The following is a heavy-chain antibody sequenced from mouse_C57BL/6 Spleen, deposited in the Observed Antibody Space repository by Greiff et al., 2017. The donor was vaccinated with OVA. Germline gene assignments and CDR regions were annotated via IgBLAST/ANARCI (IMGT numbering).Heavy chain of an antibody. Sequence: VQLQQSGPELVKPGASVKMSCKASGYTFTDYNMHWVKQSHGKSLEWIGYINPNNGGTSYNQKFKGKATLTVNKSSSTAYMELRSLTSEDSAVYYCARTNYSSPGAMDYWGQGTSVTVSS. D-gene: IGHD2-5*01. CDR2: INPNNGGT. J-gene: IGHJ4*01. CDR3: ARTNYSSPGAMDY. CDR1: GYTFTDYN. V-gene: IGHV1-22*01.